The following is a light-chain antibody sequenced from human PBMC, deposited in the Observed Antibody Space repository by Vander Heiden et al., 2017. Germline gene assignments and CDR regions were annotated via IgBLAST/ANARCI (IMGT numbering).Light chain of an antibody. V-gene: IGKV1-8*01. Sequence: AMRMTESPSSLSASAGDRVTITCRASQGISSYLAWYQQKPGKAPKLLIYAASTLQSGVPSRFSGSGSGTDFTLTISCLQSEDFATYYCQQYDSYPHTFGGGTKVEIK. CDR1: QGISSY. J-gene: IGKJ4*01. CDR3: QQYDSYPHT. CDR2: AAS.